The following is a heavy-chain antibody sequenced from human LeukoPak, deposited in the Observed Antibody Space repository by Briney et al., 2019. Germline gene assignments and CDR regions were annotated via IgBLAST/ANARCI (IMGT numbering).Heavy chain of an antibody. CDR3: ARGPAGDPFDH. D-gene: IGHD3-16*01. CDR2: IGSSGSPI. CDR1: GFPLRNYY. Sequence: GGSLRPSWAASGFPLRNYYMNLVRQAPGEGVKLVSFIGSSGSPIYYADSVMGRLTISRDNAKNSLYLQMSSLRVEDTAVYYCARGPAGDPFDHWGQGTLVTVSS. V-gene: IGHV3-48*03. J-gene: IGHJ4*02.